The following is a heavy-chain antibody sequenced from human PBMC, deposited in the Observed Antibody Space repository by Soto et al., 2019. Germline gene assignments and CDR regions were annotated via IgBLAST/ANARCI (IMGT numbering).Heavy chain of an antibody. CDR2: ISYDGSNK. CDR3: AKDAGDYGDPYFDY. CDR1: GFTFSSYG. D-gene: IGHD4-17*01. Sequence: GGSLRLSCAASGFTFSSYGMHWVRQAPGKGLEWVAVISYDGSNKYYADSVKGRFTISRDNSKNTLYLQMNSLRAEDTAVYYCAKDAGDYGDPYFDYWGQGTLVTVSS. V-gene: IGHV3-30*18. J-gene: IGHJ4*02.